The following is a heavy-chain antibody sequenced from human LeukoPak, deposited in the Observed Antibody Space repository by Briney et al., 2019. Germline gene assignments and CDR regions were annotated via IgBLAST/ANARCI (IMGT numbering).Heavy chain of an antibody. J-gene: IGHJ6*03. Sequence: SETLSLTCAVYGGSFRDYYWSWIRQPPGKGLEWIGEIHPSGSTNYSPSLKSRVAISVDTSKNQFSLKLSSVAAADTAVYFRARVGYSYVINDWSRTGLGAYPTKYYYHMDVWDKGTTVTVSS. CDR3: ARVGYSYVINDWSRTGLGAYPTKYYYHMDV. CDR1: GGSFRDYY. CDR2: IHPSGST. V-gene: IGHV4-34*01. D-gene: IGHD5-18*01.